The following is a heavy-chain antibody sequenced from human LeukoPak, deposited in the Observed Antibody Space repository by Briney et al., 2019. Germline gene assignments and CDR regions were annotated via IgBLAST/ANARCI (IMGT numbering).Heavy chain of an antibody. V-gene: IGHV3-74*01. CDR3: ARDDYGGRGEFDY. CDR2: INSDGSTT. J-gene: IGHJ4*02. Sequence: GGSLRLSCAASGFTFSSYWMHWVRQAPGKGLVWVSRINSDGSTTSYADSVKGRFTISRDNAKNTLYLQMNSLRAEDTAVYYCARDDYGGRGEFDYWGQGTLVTVSS. CDR1: GFTFSSYW. D-gene: IGHD4-23*01.